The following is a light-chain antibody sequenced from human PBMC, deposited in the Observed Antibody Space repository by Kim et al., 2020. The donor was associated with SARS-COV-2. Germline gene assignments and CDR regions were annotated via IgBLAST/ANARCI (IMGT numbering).Light chain of an antibody. V-gene: IGLV1-44*01. J-gene: IGLJ3*02. CDR1: TSNIGTNG. CDR2: DDN. CDR3: ATWDNGLKGWV. Sequence: GQRVTVSCSGGTSNIGTNGVNWYQQVPGTAPKLLIYDDNRRPSGVPDRVSASKSGTSAALAIGGLQSEDEAHYYCATWDNGLKGWVFGGGTHLTVL.